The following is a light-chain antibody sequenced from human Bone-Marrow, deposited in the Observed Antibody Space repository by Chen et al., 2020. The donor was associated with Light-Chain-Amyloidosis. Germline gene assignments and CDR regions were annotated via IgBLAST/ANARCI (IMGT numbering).Light chain of an antibody. V-gene: IGKV1-39*01. CDR3: QQSYTSPYT. Sequence: DIQMTQAPSSLSAFVGDRVTITCRPSQFISSYLSCYQQRPGKAPKLLIFGASSLPSGVPSRFSGSGSGTDFTLTISSLEPEDFAIYYCQQSYTSPYTFGGGTKVEI. CDR1: QFISSY. CDR2: GAS. J-gene: IGKJ4*01.